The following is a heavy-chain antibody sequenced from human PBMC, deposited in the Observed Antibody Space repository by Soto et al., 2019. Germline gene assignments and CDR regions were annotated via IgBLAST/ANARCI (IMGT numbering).Heavy chain of an antibody. Sequence: GGSLRLSCTASGFTFGDYAMSWFRQAPGKGLEWVGFIRSKAYGGTTEYAASVKGRFTISRDDSKSIAYLQMNSLKTEDTAVYYCTRDHHSLTPRFDYWGQGTLVNVSA. CDR2: IRSKAYGGTT. CDR1: GFTFGDYA. V-gene: IGHV3-49*03. CDR3: TRDHHSLTPRFDY. J-gene: IGHJ4*02. D-gene: IGHD6-13*01.